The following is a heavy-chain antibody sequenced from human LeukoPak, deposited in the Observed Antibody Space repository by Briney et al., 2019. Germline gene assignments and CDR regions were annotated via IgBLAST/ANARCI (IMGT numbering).Heavy chain of an antibody. Sequence: GESLKISCKGSGYSFTSYWIGWVRQMPGKGLEWMGIIYPSDSDTRYSPSFQGQVTISADKSISTAYLQWSSLKASDTAMYYCASTYGSWYDCFQHWGQGTLVTVSS. D-gene: IGHD6-13*01. CDR3: ASTYGSWYDCFQH. CDR2: IYPSDSDT. CDR1: GYSFTSYW. J-gene: IGHJ1*01. V-gene: IGHV5-51*01.